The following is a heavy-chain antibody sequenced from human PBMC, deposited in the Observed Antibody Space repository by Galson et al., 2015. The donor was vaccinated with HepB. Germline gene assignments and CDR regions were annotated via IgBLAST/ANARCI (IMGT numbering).Heavy chain of an antibody. Sequence: SLRLSCAASGFTFSSYAMHWVRQAPGKGLEWVAVISYDGSNKYYVDSVKGRFTISRDNSKNTVYLQMNSLRAEDTAVYYCAKFGSNWGYDSWGQGTLVTVSS. J-gene: IGHJ4*02. V-gene: IGHV3-30*18. CDR2: ISYDGSNK. D-gene: IGHD7-27*01. CDR1: GFTFSSYA. CDR3: AKFGSNWGYDS.